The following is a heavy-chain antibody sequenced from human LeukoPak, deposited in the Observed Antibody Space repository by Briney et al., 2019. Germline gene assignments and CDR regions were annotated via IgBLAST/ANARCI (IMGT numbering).Heavy chain of an antibody. Sequence: GGSLRLSCAASGFTFSSYSMNWVRQAPGKGLEWVSSISNGSSFTYYADSVKGRFTISRDNAKNSLYLQMNSLRAEDTAVYYCARDSSGSDHFDNWGQGTLVTVSS. CDR3: ARDSSGSDHFDN. CDR2: ISNGSSFT. V-gene: IGHV3-21*01. D-gene: IGHD3-10*01. CDR1: GFTFSSYS. J-gene: IGHJ4*02.